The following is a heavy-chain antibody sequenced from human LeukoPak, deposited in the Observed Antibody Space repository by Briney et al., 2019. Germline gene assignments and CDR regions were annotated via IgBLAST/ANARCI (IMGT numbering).Heavy chain of an antibody. V-gene: IGHV3-30*18. CDR3: AKGRMVVAATLGFFDY. CDR1: GFTFSSYC. Sequence: GGSLRLSCAASGFTFSSYCMHWVRQAPGKGLEWVAVISYDGSNKYYADSVKGRFTISRDNSKNTLYLQMNSLRAEDTAVYYCAKGRMVVAATLGFFDYWGQGTLVTVSS. D-gene: IGHD2-15*01. J-gene: IGHJ4*02. CDR2: ISYDGSNK.